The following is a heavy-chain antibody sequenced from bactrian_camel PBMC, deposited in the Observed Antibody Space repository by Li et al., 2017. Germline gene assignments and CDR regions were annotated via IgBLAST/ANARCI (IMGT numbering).Heavy chain of an antibody. V-gene: IGHV3S40*01. Sequence: VQLVESGGGSVQAGGSLRLSCAASGYTYSTYCMGWFRQVQGKEREGVAAISTGDGSTYYTDSVKGRFAISQDNAKNTVYLRMNSLKPEDTAMYYCAAGVQGVGGGCEYGYWGQGTQVTVS. J-gene: IGHJ4*01. CDR1: GYTYSTYC. CDR2: ISTGDGST. CDR3: AAGVQGVGGGCEYGY. D-gene: IGHD7*01.